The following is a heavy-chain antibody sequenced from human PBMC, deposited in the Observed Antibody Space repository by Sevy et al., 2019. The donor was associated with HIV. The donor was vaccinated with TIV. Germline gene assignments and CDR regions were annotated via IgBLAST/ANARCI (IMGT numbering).Heavy chain of an antibody. Sequence: GGSLRLSCAASGFTFSSYWMHWVRQAPGKGLMWVSRINSDGSSTSYADSVKGRFTISRDNAKNTLYLQMNSLRAEDTAVYYCARDVRRDSYFDYWGQGTLVTVSS. D-gene: IGHD3-10*02. CDR3: ARDVRRDSYFDY. CDR1: GFTFSSYW. J-gene: IGHJ4*02. CDR2: INSDGSST. V-gene: IGHV3-74*01.